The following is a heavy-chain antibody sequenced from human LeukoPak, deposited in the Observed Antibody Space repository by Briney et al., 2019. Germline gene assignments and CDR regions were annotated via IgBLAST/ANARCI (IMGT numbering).Heavy chain of an antibody. CDR2: ISGSGGST. V-gene: IGHV3-23*01. CDR3: AKGRRSGSYYDLFDY. CDR1: GLTFSSYA. Sequence: GGSLRLSCAASGLTFSSYAMSWVRHPPGKGREGVSAISGSGGSTYYADSVKGRFTISRDNSKNTLYLQMNSLRAEDTAVYYCAKGRRSGSYYDLFDYWGQGTLVTVSS. J-gene: IGHJ4*02. D-gene: IGHD1-26*01.